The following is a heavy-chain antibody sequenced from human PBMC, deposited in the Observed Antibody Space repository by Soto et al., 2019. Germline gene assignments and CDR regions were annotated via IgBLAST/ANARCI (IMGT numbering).Heavy chain of an antibody. CDR2: INSDGSST. D-gene: IGHD3-22*01. J-gene: IGHJ3*02. Sequence: EVQLVESGGGLVQPGESLRLSCAASGFTFTSYWMHWVRQAPGKGLVWVSRINSDGSSTTYADSVKGRFTISRDNAKNTLFLQMNILRGEDTAVYYCASMTPYYYDSSNEACDMWGQGTMVTVSS. CDR1: GFTFTSYW. CDR3: ASMTPYYYDSSNEACDM. V-gene: IGHV3-74*01.